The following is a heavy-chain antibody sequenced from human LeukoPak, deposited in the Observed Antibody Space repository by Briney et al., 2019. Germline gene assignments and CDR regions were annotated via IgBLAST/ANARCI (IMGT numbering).Heavy chain of an antibody. CDR3: ALHDSYYYDSRWGY. Sequence: PSETLSLTCTVSGGSISSRSYYWGWIRQPPGKGLEWIGSIYYSGSTYYNPSLKSRVTISVDTSKNQFSLKLSSVTAADTAVYYCALHDSYYYDSRWGYWGQGTLVTVSS. J-gene: IGHJ4*02. CDR1: GGSISSRSYY. CDR2: IYYSGST. V-gene: IGHV4-39*07. D-gene: IGHD3-22*01.